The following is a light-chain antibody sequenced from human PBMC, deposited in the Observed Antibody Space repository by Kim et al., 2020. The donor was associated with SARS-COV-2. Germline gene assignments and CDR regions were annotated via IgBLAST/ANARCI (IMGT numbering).Light chain of an antibody. CDR2: TNN. CDR3: AAWDDSLSGVL. J-gene: IGLJ2*01. Sequence: GRRVTIFCSASSSNIGSNYVYWYQHLPRTAPKLLIYTNNQRPSGVPDRFSGSKSGTSASLAISGLRSEDKADYYCAAWDDSLSGVLFGGGTQLTVL. V-gene: IGLV1-47*01. CDR1: SSNIGSNY.